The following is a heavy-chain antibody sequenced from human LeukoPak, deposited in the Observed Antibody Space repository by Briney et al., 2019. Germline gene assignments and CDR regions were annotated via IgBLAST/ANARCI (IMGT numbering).Heavy chain of an antibody. CDR2: IYYSGST. CDR3: ARDEGYSSS. V-gene: IGHV4-59*12. D-gene: IGHD6-13*01. CDR1: GGSISSYY. J-gene: IGHJ4*02. Sequence: NPSETLSLTCTVSGGSISSYYWSWIRQSPGKGLEWIGYIYYSGSTNYNPSLKSRVTISVDRSKNQFSLKLSSVTAADTAVYYCARDEGYSSSWGQGTLVTVSS.